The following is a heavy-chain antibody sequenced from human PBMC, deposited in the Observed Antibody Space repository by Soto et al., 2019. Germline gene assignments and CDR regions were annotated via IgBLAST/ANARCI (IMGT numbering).Heavy chain of an antibody. D-gene: IGHD6-13*01. J-gene: IGHJ4*02. Sequence: EVQLVESGGGLVQPGGSLRLSCAASGFTFSSYEMNWVRQAPGKGLEWVSYISSSGSTIYYAVSVKGRFTISRDNAKNSLYLQMNSLRAEDTAVYYCATQNGQQLASGIAYWGQGSLVTVSS. V-gene: IGHV3-48*03. CDR2: ISSSGSTI. CDR1: GFTFSSYE. CDR3: ATQNGQQLASGIAY.